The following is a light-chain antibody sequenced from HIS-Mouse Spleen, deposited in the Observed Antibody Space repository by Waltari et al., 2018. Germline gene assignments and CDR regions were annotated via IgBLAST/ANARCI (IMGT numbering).Light chain of an antibody. J-gene: IGLJ2*01. CDR1: RPNIGSNY. CDR3: AAWDDSLSGV. Sequence: QSVLTQPPSASGTPGQRVTISCSGSRPNIGSNYVSWYQQLPGTAPKLLIYRNNQRPSGVPDRFSGSKSGTSASLAISGLRSEDEADYYCAAWDDSLSGVFGGGTKLTVL. CDR2: RNN. V-gene: IGLV1-47*01.